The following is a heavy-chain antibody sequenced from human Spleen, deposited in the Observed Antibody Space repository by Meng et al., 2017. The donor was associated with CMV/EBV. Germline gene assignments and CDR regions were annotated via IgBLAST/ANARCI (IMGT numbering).Heavy chain of an antibody. Sequence: VPLVQSGGEVKKPGSSGKVSCKASGYTFTGYYMHWVRQAPGQGLEWMGWINPNSGGTNYAQKFQGRVTMTRDTSISTAYMELSRLRSDDTAVYYCARDGYYYDSSGYQPADYWGQGTLVTVSS. CDR1: GYTFTGYY. CDR2: INPNSGGT. J-gene: IGHJ4*02. D-gene: IGHD3-22*01. CDR3: ARDGYYYDSSGYQPADY. V-gene: IGHV1-2*02.